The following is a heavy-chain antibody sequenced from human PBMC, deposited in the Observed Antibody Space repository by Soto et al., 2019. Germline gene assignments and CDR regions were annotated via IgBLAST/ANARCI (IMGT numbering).Heavy chain of an antibody. CDR2: IYWNDEK. V-gene: IGHV2-5*01. CDR3: AHRVNMARGPYNYFGP. D-gene: IGHD3-10*01. CDR1: GFSLTTGER. Sequence: SGPTLVNPTQTLTLTCSFSGFSLTTGERMGWNRQPPGKALEWLAIIYWNDEKLYNPSLKTRLTITKDTSKNQVVLTVTDMDPVDTATYYCAHRVNMARGPYNYFGPWGQGTLVTVSS. J-gene: IGHJ5*02.